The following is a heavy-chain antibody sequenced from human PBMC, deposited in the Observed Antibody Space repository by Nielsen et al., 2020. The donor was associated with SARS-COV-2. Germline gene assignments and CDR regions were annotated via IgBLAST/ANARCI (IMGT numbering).Heavy chain of an antibody. CDR1: GYTFTSYG. CDR3: ARGPGGLVVVAATPLDY. Sequence: ASVKVSCKASGYTFTSYGISWVRQAPGQGLEWMGWISAYNGNTNYAQKLQGRVTMTTDTSTSTAYMELRSLRSDDTAVYYCARGPGGLVVVAATPLDYWGQGTLVTVSS. CDR2: ISAYNGNT. V-gene: IGHV1-18*01. D-gene: IGHD2-15*01. J-gene: IGHJ4*02.